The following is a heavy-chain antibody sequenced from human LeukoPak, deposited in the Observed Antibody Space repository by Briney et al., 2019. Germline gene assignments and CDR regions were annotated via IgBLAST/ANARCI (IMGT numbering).Heavy chain of an antibody. CDR1: GYTFTSYG. CDR3: ARSPYYGSGSYYKGFRLLDWFDP. D-gene: IGHD3-10*01. CDR2: ISAYNGNS. J-gene: IGHJ5*02. V-gene: IGHV1-18*01. Sequence: ASVKVSCKASGYTFTSYGISWVRQAPGQGLEWMGRISAYNGNSNYAQKLQGRVTMTTDTSTSTAYMELRSLRSDDTAVYYCARSPYYGSGSYYKGFRLLDWFDPWGQGTLVTVSS.